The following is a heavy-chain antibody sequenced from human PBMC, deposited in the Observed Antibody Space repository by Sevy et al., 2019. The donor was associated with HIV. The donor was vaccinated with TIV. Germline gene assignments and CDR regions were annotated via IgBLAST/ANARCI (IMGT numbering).Heavy chain of an antibody. D-gene: IGHD6-13*01. V-gene: IGHV3-53*01. CDR1: GFTVSSNF. Sequence: GGSLRLSCVAYGFTVSSNFMTWVRQAPGKGLEWVSIIYSGGDTYYVDSVKGRFTFSRDNSKNTLYLQMNNLRAEDTAVYYCARDLRVATASGGMDVWGQGTTVTVSS. CDR2: IYSGGDT. J-gene: IGHJ6*02. CDR3: ARDLRVATASGGMDV.